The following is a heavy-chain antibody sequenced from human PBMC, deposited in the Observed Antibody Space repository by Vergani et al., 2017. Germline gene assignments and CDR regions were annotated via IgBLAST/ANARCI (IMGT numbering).Heavy chain of an antibody. CDR2: ISSSSSYI. CDR3: ARDPGSLSGDYVWFDP. V-gene: IGHV3-21*01. CDR1: GFTFSSYS. D-gene: IGHD4-17*01. J-gene: IGHJ5*02. Sequence: VQLVESGGGVVQPGTSLRLSCAASGFTFSSYSMNWVRQAPGKGLEWVSSISSSSSYIYYADSVKGRFTISRDNAKNSLYLQMNSLRAEDTAVYYCARDPGSLSGDYVWFDPWGQGTLVTVSS.